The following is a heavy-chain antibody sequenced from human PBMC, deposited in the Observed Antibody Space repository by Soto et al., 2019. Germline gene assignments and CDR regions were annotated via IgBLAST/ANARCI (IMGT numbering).Heavy chain of an antibody. CDR1: GYSFTVYF. V-gene: IGHV1-2*02. J-gene: IGHJ5*02. D-gene: IGHD1-1*01. Sequence: SVKGSCKASGYSFTVYFMHGVRQAPGQGLEWMGWINPNSGATKYAQKFQGRVTLSRDTSIRTAYMELSGLRSDDLAVYYCASGRGTTLAPLSLVQRTLVLGFS. CDR3: ASGRGTTLAPLS. CDR2: INPNSGAT.